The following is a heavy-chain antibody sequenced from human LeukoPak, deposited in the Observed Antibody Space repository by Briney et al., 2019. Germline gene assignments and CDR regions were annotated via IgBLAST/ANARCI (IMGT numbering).Heavy chain of an antibody. V-gene: IGHV1-69*06. D-gene: IGHD6-13*01. Sequence: RASVKVSCKASGGTFSSYAISWVRQAPGQGLEWMGGIIPIFGTANYAQKFQGRVTITADKSTSTAYMELSSLRSEDTAVYYCARGRIRIAAASGFDPWGQGTLVTVSS. J-gene: IGHJ5*02. CDR1: GGTFSSYA. CDR2: IIPIFGTA. CDR3: ARGRIRIAAASGFDP.